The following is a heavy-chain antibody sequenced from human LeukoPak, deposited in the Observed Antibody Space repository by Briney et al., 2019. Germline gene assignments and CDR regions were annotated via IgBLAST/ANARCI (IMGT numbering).Heavy chain of an antibody. V-gene: IGHV3-23*01. J-gene: IGHJ5*02. CDR2: ISGSGGST. CDR1: GFPFSGYA. D-gene: IGHD3-3*01. CDR3: AKDRRHYDFWRDWFDP. Sequence: GGSLRLSFAASGFPFSGYAMHWVRQAPGKGLEWVSAISGSGGSTYYADSVKGRFTISRDNSKNTLYLQMNSLRAEDTAVYYCAKDRRHYDFWRDWFDPWGQGTLVTVSS.